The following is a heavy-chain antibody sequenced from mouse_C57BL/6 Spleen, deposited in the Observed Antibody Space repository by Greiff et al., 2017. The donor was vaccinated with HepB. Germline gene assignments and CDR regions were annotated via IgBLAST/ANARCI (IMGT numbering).Heavy chain of an antibody. J-gene: IGHJ3*01. CDR3: AKGDITTVVAPSFAY. CDR2: ISSGSSTI. Sequence: DVMLVESGGGLVKPGGSLKLSCAASGFTFSDYGMHWVRQAPEKGLEWVAYISSGSSTIYYADTVKGRFTISRDNAKNTLFLQMTSLRSEDTAMYYCAKGDITTVVAPSFAYWGQGTLVTVSA. D-gene: IGHD1-1*01. V-gene: IGHV5-17*01. CDR1: GFTFSDYG.